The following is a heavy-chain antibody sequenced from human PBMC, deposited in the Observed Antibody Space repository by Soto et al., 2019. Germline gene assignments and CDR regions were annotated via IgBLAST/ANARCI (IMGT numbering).Heavy chain of an antibody. CDR1: GYTFTSYG. D-gene: IGHD3-10*01. CDR2: ISAYNGNT. Sequence: ASVKVSCKASGYTFTSYGISWVRQAPGQGLEWMGWISAYNGNTNYAQKLQGRVTMTTDTSTSTAYMELRSLRSDDTAVYYCARDRQWFGELLAPDYWGQGTLVTVSS. CDR3: ARDRQWFGELLAPDY. V-gene: IGHV1-18*01. J-gene: IGHJ4*02.